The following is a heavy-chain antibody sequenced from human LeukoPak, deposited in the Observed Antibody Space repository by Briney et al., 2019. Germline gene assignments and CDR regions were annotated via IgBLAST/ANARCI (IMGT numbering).Heavy chain of an antibody. D-gene: IGHD1-26*01. Sequence: ASVKVSCKASGYTFINYYMHLVRQPPGQGLEWMGIIDPSAGGTSYAQKFQGRVSMTRDMSTRTVYMELSSLRSEDRAVYYCARATPSFGRNIEKYFDYWGQGTLVTVSS. CDR3: ARATPSFGRNIEKYFDY. CDR2: IDPSAGGT. V-gene: IGHV1-46*01. CDR1: GYTFINYY. J-gene: IGHJ4*02.